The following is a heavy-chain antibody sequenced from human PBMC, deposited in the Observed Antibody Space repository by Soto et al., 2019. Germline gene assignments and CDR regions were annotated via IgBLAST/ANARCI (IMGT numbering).Heavy chain of an antibody. D-gene: IGHD3-10*01. J-gene: IGHJ6*03. CDR1: GGSISSYD. CDR3: ARYNYYGSGSYRGYYYYYYMDV. V-gene: IGHV4-59*01. Sequence: SETLSLTCTVSGGSISSYDWSWIRQPPGKGLEWIGYIYYSGSTNYNPSLKSRVTISVDTSKNQFSLKLSSVTAADTAVYYCARYNYYGSGSYRGYYYYYYMDVWGKGTTVTVSS. CDR2: IYYSGST.